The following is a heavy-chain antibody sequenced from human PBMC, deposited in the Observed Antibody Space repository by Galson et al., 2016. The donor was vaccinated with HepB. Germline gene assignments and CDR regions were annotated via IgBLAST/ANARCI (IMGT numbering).Heavy chain of an antibody. CDR1: GFTFDDYA. Sequence: SLRLSCAASGFTFDDYAMHWLRQAPGKGLEWVAGIGLSGGSIHYADSVKGRFTISRDNAKNSLFLQMNSLRAEDTAVYYCARDFGSMVRGLDYWGQGTLVTVSS. V-gene: IGHV3-9*01. CDR3: ARDFGSMVRGLDY. D-gene: IGHD3-10*01. CDR2: IGLSGGSI. J-gene: IGHJ4*02.